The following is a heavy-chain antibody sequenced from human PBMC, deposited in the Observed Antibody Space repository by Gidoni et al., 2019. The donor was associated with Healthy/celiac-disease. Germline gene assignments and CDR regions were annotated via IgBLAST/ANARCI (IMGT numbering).Heavy chain of an antibody. CDR1: GFTFSSYA. J-gene: IGHJ4*02. Sequence: EVQLLESGGGLVQPGGSLRLSCAASGFTFSSYAMSWVRQAPGQGLEWVSAISGSGGSTYYADSVKGRFTISRDNSKNTLYLQMNSLRAEDTAVYYCARYSSGWYYYFDYWGQGTLVTVSS. CDR2: ISGSGGST. D-gene: IGHD6-19*01. CDR3: ARYSSGWYYYFDY. V-gene: IGHV3-23*01.